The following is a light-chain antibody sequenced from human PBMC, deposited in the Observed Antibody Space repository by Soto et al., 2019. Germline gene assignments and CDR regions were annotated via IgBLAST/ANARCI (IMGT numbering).Light chain of an antibody. CDR2: DAS. CDR1: QSVNNNF. Sequence: EIVLTQSPGTLSLSPGERATLSCRASQSVNNNFLAWYQQKPGQAPRLLIYDASSRATGIPDRFSGSGSGTDFTLTISRLAPEDCAVYSCQQYGTSPLTFGGGTKVEIK. J-gene: IGKJ4*01. V-gene: IGKV3-20*01. CDR3: QQYGTSPLT.